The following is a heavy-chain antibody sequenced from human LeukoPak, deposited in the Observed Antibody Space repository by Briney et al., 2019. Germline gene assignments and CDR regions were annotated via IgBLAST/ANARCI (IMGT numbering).Heavy chain of an antibody. CDR1: GFTFSSYD. D-gene: IGHD6-13*01. CDR2: IRPSGDNT. V-gene: IGHV3-23*01. CDR3: ASIPGYSSSFDA. Sequence: GGSLRLSCAASGFTFSSYDMTWVRQAPGRGLEWVSSIRPSGDNTYYGDSVKGRFTISRDNSKNTVYLQMNNMRVDDTAVYYCASIPGYSSSFDAWGQGTLVTVSS. J-gene: IGHJ4*02.